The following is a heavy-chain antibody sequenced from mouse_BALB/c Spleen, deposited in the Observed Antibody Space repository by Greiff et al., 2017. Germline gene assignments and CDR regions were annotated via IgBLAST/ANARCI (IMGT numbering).Heavy chain of an antibody. CDR2: INPSSGYT. CDR3: ARSGLRNYFDY. D-gene: IGHD1-1*01. CDR1: GYTFTSYT. J-gene: IGHJ2*01. Sequence: VQLQQSAAELARPGASVKMSCKASGYTFTSYTMHWVKQRPGQGLEWIGYINPSSGYTEYNQKFKDKTTLTADKSSSTAYMQLSSLTSEDSAVYYCARSGLRNYFDYWGQGTTLTVSS. V-gene: IGHV1-4*02.